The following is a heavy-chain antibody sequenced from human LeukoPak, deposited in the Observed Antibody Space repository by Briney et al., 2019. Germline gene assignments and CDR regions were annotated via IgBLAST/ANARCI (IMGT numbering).Heavy chain of an antibody. Sequence: SETLSPTCGVYGGSFSGYYWSWIRQPPGKGLEWIGEINHSGSTNYNPSLKSRVTISVDTSKNRFSLKLSSVTAADTAVYYCARASDPYSSSWSPWGQGTLVTVSS. CDR2: INHSGST. D-gene: IGHD6-13*01. CDR3: ARASDPYSSSWSP. J-gene: IGHJ5*02. CDR1: GGSFSGYY. V-gene: IGHV4-34*01.